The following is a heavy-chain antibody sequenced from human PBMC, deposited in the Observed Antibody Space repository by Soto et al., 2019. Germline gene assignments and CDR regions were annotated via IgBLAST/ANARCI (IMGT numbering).Heavy chain of an antibody. Sequence: EALSLSSEASWLTVSNDSMNWVRQAPGKGLEWVSGISGSAGNTYPADSVKGRFIISRDNSKNTLFLQMNSLRAEDTAVYHCAKDVIPGQGWDLLPPYGMDVWGQRTAVTVSS. CDR1: WLTVSNDS. CDR3: AKDVIPGQGWDLLPPYGMDV. D-gene: IGHD1-26*01. CDR2: ISGSAGNT. V-gene: IGHV3-23*01. J-gene: IGHJ6*02.